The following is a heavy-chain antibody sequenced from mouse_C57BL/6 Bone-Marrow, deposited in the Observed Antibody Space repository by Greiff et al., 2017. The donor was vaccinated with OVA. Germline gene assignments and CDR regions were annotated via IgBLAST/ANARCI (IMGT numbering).Heavy chain of an antibody. Sequence: VQLQESGAELARPGASVKLSCKASGYTFTSYGISWVKQRTGQGLEWIGEIYPGSGNTYYNEKFKGKATLTADKSSSTAYMELRSLTSEDSAVYFCARWWLLPYWGQGTSVTVSS. J-gene: IGHJ4*01. V-gene: IGHV1-81*01. CDR3: ARWWLLPY. CDR1: GYTFTSYG. D-gene: IGHD2-3*01. CDR2: IYPGSGNT.